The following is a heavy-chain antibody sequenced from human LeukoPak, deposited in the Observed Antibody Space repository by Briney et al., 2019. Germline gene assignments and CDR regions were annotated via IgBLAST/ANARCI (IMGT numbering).Heavy chain of an antibody. CDR2: ISAYNGNT. J-gene: IGHJ4*02. CDR3: ARGGPRYCSSTSCHNLDY. V-gene: IGHV1-18*01. Sequence: ASVKVSCKASGYTFTSYGISWVRQAPGQGLEWMGWISAYNGNTNYAQKLQGRVTMTTDTSTSTAYMELRSLRSDDTAVYYCARGGPRYCSSTSCHNLDYWGQGTLVTVSS. D-gene: IGHD2-2*02. CDR1: GYTFTSYG.